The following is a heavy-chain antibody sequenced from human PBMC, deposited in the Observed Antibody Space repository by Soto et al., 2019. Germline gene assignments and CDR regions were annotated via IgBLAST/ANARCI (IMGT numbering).Heavy chain of an antibody. J-gene: IGHJ5*02. CDR3: ARVAVAARPRWYNWLDP. CDR2: MNPNSGET. Sequence: QEPLVQSGAEVKKPGASVKVSCKTSGYTFSDYDINWVRQATGQGLEWIGWMNPNSGETGYAQKFQGRVTMTRSVSLTTAYLELSSLKSEDTAVYYCARVAVAARPRWYNWLDPWGQGTLVTVSS. D-gene: IGHD2-15*01. V-gene: IGHV1-8*02. CDR1: GYTFSDYD.